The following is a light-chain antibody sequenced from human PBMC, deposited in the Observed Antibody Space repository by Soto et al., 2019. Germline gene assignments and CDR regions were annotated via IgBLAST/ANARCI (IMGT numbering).Light chain of an antibody. V-gene: IGLV2-23*01. CDR1: SSDVGSYNL. Sequence: QSVLTQPASVSGSPGQSITISCTGTSSDVGSYNLVSWYQQHPGKAPKLMIYEGSKRPSGVSNRFSGSKSGNTASLTISGLQAEDEADYSCCSYAGSSTLGVFGTGTKVTVL. CDR2: EGS. J-gene: IGLJ1*01. CDR3: CSYAGSSTLGV.